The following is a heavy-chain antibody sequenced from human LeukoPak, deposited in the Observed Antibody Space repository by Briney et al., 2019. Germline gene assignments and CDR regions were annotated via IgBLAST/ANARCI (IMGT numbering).Heavy chain of an antibody. D-gene: IGHD5-12*01. Sequence: GASVKVSCKXSGYTFTSYGISWVRQAPGQGLEWMGWISAYNGNTNYAQKLQGRVTMARNTSISTAYMELSSLRSEDTAVYYCAKVDIVATMQAFDIWGQGTMVTVSS. CDR2: ISAYNGNT. J-gene: IGHJ3*02. CDR1: GYTFTSYG. V-gene: IGHV1-18*01. CDR3: AKVDIVATMQAFDI.